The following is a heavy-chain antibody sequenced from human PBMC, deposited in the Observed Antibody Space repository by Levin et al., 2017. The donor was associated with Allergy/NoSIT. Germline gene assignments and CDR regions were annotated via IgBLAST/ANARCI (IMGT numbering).Heavy chain of an antibody. CDR3: ARGGVEISAIAAY. CDR1: VGSVSSGRFY. V-gene: IGHV4-61*01. D-gene: IGHD3-16*01. Sequence: SQTLSLTCGVSVGSVSSGRFYWSWIRQAPGRGLQWLGYIYSTGTTSYNPSLKTRVTISADTSKNQFSLRLTSVTAADTAVYYCARGGVEISAIAAYWGQGALVTVSS. CDR2: IYSTGTT. J-gene: IGHJ4*02.